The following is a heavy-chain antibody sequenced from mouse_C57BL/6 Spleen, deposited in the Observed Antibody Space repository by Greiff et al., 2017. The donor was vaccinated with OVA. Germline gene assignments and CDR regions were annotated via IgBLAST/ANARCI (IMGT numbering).Heavy chain of an antibody. Sequence: VKLQQSGPGLVAPSQSLSITCTVSGFSFTSYGVHWVRQPPGKGLEWLVVIWSDGSTTYNSALKSSLSILKDNSKSQVFLKMNSVQTDDTAMYYGARQPGYYYGSSQMDDWGQGTTGTVSS. CDR1: GFSFTSYG. D-gene: IGHD1-1*01. CDR2: IWSDGST. V-gene: IGHV2-6-1*01. CDR3: ARQPGYYYGSSQMDD. J-gene: IGHJ4*01.